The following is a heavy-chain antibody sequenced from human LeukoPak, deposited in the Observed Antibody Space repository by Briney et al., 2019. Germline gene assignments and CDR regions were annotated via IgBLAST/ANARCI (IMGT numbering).Heavy chain of an antibody. Sequence: VASVKVSCKASGYTFTGYYMHWVRQAPGQGLEWMGWINPNSGGTNYAQKFQGRVTMTRDTSISTAYMELSRLRSDDTAVYYCARDIVLVQAAAYYFDYWGQGTLVTVSS. J-gene: IGHJ4*02. V-gene: IGHV1-2*02. CDR3: ARDIVLVQAAAYYFDY. CDR2: INPNSGGT. CDR1: GYTFTGYY. D-gene: IGHD2-2*01.